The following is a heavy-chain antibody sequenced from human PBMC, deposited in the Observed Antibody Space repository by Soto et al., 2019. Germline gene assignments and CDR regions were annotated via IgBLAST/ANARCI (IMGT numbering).Heavy chain of an antibody. D-gene: IGHD1-26*01. Sequence: GASVKVSCKASGYTFTGYYMHWVRQAPGQGLEWMGWINPNSGGTNYAQKFQGWVTMTRDTSISTAYMELSRLRSDDTAVYYCARERVVGATISYDYWGQGTLVTVSS. CDR3: ARERVVGATISYDY. CDR2: INPNSGGT. CDR1: GYTFTGYY. V-gene: IGHV1-2*04. J-gene: IGHJ4*02.